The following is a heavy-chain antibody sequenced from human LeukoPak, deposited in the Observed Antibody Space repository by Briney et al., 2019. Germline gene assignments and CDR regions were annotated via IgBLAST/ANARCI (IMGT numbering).Heavy chain of an antibody. CDR1: GGSFSGYY. CDR2: IDHSGST. Sequence: PSETLSLTCAVYGGSFSGYYWSWIRQPPGKGLEWIGEIDHSGSTNYNPSLKSRVTMSVDTSKNQFSLKLSSVTAADTAVYYCVGYSSSWPYWGQGTLVTVSS. J-gene: IGHJ4*02. D-gene: IGHD6-13*01. V-gene: IGHV4-34*01. CDR3: VGYSSSWPY.